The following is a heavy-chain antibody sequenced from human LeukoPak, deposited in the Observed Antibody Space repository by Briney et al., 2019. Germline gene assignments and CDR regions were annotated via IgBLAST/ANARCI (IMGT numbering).Heavy chain of an antibody. D-gene: IGHD3-16*01. V-gene: IGHV3-13*01. CDR3: AGGWGGHGRSWGALDF. Sequence: PGGSLRLSCAASGFNFKNYDFHWVRQAAGKRLECVSGIGTVTDTFYLDSVEGRFTISRENAKNSFYLQMNGLRAEDTAVYYGAGGWGGHGRSWGALDFWGQGILVTVSS. CDR1: GFNFKNYD. J-gene: IGHJ4*02. CDR2: IGTVTDT.